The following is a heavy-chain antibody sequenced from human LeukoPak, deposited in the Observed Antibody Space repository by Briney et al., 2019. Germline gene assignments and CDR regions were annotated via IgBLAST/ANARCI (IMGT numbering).Heavy chain of an antibody. CDR3: ATLGDGDYGGDYYGMDV. J-gene: IGHJ6*02. CDR1: GFTFSSYG. CDR2: ISYDGSNK. D-gene: IGHD4-17*01. Sequence: GGSLRLSCAASGFTFSSYGMHWVRQAPGKGLEWVAVISYDGSNKYYADPVKGRFTISRDNSKNTLYLQMNSLRAEDTAVYYCATLGDGDYGGDYYGMDVWGQGTTVTVSS. V-gene: IGHV3-30*03.